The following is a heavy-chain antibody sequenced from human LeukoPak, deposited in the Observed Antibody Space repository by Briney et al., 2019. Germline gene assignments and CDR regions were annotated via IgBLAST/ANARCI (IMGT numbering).Heavy chain of an antibody. CDR1: GGTFSSYA. Sequence: SVKVSCKASGGTFSSYAISWVRQAPGQGLEWMGWINPNSGGTIYAQKFQGRVTMTEDTSTDTAHMELSSLRSEDTAVYYCATDLTYGYSSGGGYWGQGTLVTVSS. J-gene: IGHJ4*02. CDR2: INPNSGGT. V-gene: IGHV1-69*10. CDR3: ATDLTYGYSSGGGY. D-gene: IGHD6-19*01.